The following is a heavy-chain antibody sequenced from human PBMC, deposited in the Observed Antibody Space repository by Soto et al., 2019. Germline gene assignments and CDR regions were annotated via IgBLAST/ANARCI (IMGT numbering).Heavy chain of an antibody. J-gene: IGHJ5*02. V-gene: IGHV4-39*01. CDR3: ARHHPAYCGGDCYADNWFDP. D-gene: IGHD2-21*01. CDR2: IYYSGST. CDR1: GGSISSSSYY. Sequence: SETLSLTCTVSGGSISSSSYYWGWIRQPPGKGLEWIGSIYYSGSTYYNPSLKSRVTISVDTSKNQFSLKLSSVTAADTAVYYCARHHPAYCGGDCYADNWFDPWGQGTLVTVSS.